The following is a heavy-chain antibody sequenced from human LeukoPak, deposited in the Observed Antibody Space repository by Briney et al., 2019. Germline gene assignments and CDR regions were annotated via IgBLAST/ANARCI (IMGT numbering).Heavy chain of an antibody. CDR3: ARVSATAGY. CDR2: IYYSGST. D-gene: IGHD5-18*01. J-gene: IGHJ4*02. Sequence: SETLSLTCNVSGDSINNYYWGWIRQAPGKGLEWIGYIYYSGSTNYNPSLESRVTISVDTSKNQFSLKLSSVTAADTAVYYCARVSATAGYWGQGTLVTVSS. CDR1: GDSINNYY. V-gene: IGHV4-59*08.